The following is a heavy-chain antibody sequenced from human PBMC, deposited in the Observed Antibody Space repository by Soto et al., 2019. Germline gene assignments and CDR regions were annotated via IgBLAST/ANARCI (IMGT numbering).Heavy chain of an antibody. CDR2: IMPIFRTP. J-gene: IGHJ6*02. V-gene: IGHV1-69*12. Sequence: QVQLEQSGAEVKKPGSSVKVSCKTSGGTFSNSAISWVRQAPGQGPEWMGGIMPIFRTPDYAQKFQDRVTITADESTTTADMELRGLRSDDTAVYYCARDKDRLQMGGNYHYLLDGWGQGTTVTVSS. D-gene: IGHD1-1*01. CDR1: GGTFSNSA. CDR3: ARDKDRLQMGGNYHYLLDG.